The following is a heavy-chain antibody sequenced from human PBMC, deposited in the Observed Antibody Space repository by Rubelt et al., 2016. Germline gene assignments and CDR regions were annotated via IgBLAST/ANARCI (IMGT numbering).Heavy chain of an antibody. CDR2: IKSKTDGGTT. D-gene: IGHD1-1*01. CDR3: TWIQLPSSHMRT. Sequence: GGSLRLSCAASGFTFSNAWMSWVRQAPGKGLEWVGRIKSKTDGGTTDYAAPVKGRFTISRDDSQNTLYLQMSSLRTEDTAVYYCTWIQLPSSHMRTWGQGTQVTVSS. CDR1: GFTFSNAW. V-gene: IGHV3-15*01. J-gene: IGHJ5*02.